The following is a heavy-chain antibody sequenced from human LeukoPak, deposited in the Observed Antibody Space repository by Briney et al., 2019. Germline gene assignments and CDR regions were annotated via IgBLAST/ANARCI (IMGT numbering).Heavy chain of an antibody. CDR1: GFTFGDYA. J-gene: IGHJ4*02. Sequence: GGSLRLSCVASGFTFGDYALSWVRQAPGMGLEWVGLIRSKSYGGTTEFAASVRGRFTISRDDSIGIAYLLMNSLKIEDTAVYYCARGRTVTGAKYYFDYWGQGSLVTVSS. CDR3: ARGRTVTGAKYYFDY. CDR2: IRSKSYGGTT. V-gene: IGHV3-49*04. D-gene: IGHD3/OR15-3a*01.